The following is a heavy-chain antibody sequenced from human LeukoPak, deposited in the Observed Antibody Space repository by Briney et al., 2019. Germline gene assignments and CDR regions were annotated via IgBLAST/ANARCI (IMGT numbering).Heavy chain of an antibody. CDR1: GDSITTYY. CDR2: IYHSGST. V-gene: IGHV4-59*01. Sequence: SETLSLTCTVSGDSITTYYWSWIRQPPGKGLEWIGYIYHSGSTKYNPSLKSRVTISVDTSKKQFSLKLSSVTAADTAVYYCARLITMVRGGGSDYWGQGTLVTVSS. CDR3: ARLITMVRGGGSDY. D-gene: IGHD3-10*01. J-gene: IGHJ4*02.